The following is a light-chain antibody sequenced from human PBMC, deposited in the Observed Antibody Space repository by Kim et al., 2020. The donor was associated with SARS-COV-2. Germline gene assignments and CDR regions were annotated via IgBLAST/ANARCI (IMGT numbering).Light chain of an antibody. CDR2: MAS. Sequence: DIQMTQSPSTLSAYVGDRVIITCRASQSLDDWLAWYQHKPGRAPKLLIYMASSLESGVPSRFSGSGFGTEFTLTISSLQPDDFATYYCQQYKTWLFTFGPGTKVDIK. J-gene: IGKJ3*01. CDR3: QQYKTWLFT. CDR1: QSLDDW. V-gene: IGKV1-5*03.